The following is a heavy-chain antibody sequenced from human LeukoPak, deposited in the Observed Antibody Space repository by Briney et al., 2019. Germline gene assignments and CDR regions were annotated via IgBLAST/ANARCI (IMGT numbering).Heavy chain of an antibody. CDR2: IIPIFGTA. Sequence: SVKVSCKASGGTFSSYAISWVRQAPGQGLEWMGRIIPIFGTANYAQKFQGRVTITTDESTSTAYMELSSLRSEDAAVYYCARIGGCSSTSCYSGREFDPWGQGTLVTVSS. CDR1: GGTFSSYA. V-gene: IGHV1-69*05. CDR3: ARIGGCSSTSCYSGREFDP. D-gene: IGHD2-2*01. J-gene: IGHJ5*02.